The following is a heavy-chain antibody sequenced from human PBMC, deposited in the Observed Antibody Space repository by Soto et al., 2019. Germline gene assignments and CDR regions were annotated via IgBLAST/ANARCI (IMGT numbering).Heavy chain of an antibody. V-gene: IGHV3-33*01. CDR3: ARPFTRGLCLGGFDY. J-gene: IGHJ4*02. CDR2: IWYDGSNK. Sequence: QVQLVESGGGVVQPGRSLRLSCAASGFTFSSYGMHWVRQAPGKGLEWVAVIWYDGSNKYYADSVKGRFTISRDNSKNTLYLQMNSLRAEDTAVYYCARPFTRGLCLGGFDYWGQGTLVTVSS. CDR1: GFTFSSYG. D-gene: IGHD3-16*01.